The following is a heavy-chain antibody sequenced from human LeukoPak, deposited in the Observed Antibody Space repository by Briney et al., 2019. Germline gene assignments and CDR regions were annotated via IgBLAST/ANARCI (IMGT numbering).Heavy chain of an antibody. CDR1: GGSISTYY. CDR2: VYYSGST. J-gene: IGHJ4*02. D-gene: IGHD4-17*01. CDR3: ATTNRDNFGDYFFDY. Sequence: SETLSLTCTVSGGSISTYYWSWIRRPPGKGLEWIGYVYYSGSTDYNPSLNSRVTISVDTSKKQFSLKLSSVTAADTAVYYCATTNRDNFGDYFFDYWGQGALVTVSS. V-gene: IGHV4-59*01.